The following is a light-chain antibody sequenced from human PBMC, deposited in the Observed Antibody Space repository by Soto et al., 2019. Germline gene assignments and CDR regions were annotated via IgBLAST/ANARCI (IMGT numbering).Light chain of an antibody. CDR1: QSVSSN. J-gene: IGKJ1*01. Sequence: EIVLTQSPGTLSLSPWQRATLSCRASQSVSSNLAWYQQKPGQAPRLLIYGASTRATGIPARFSGSGSGTEFTLTISSLQSEDFAVYYCQQYNNWPLWTFGQGTKVE. CDR3: QQYNNWPLWT. CDR2: GAS. V-gene: IGKV3-15*01.